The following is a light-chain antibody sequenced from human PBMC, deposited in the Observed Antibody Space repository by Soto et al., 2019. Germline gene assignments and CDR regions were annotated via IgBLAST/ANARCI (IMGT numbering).Light chain of an antibody. CDR2: LEGSGSY. CDR1: SGHSSYI. CDR3: ETWDSNPHVV. J-gene: IGLJ2*01. V-gene: IGLV4-60*03. Sequence: QSVLTQSSSASASLGSLVKLTCTLSSGHSSYIIAWHQQQPGKAPRYLMKLEGSGSYNKGSGVPDRFSGSSSGADRYLTISNLQSEDEADYYCETWDSNPHVVFGGGTKVTVL.